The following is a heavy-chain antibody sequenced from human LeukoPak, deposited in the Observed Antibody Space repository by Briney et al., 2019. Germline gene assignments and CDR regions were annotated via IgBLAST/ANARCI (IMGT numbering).Heavy chain of an antibody. CDR2: IYPRDSDT. J-gene: IGHJ6*03. Sequence: GESLKISCTGSGNSFADYWVAWVRQMPGQGLESMGIIYPRDSDTRYSPSFQGQVTISADKSISTAYLQWSSLKASDTAMYYCARHTLSYYYYMDVWGKGTTVTVSS. CDR1: GNSFADYW. CDR3: ARHTLSYYYYMDV. V-gene: IGHV5-51*01. D-gene: IGHD2/OR15-2a*01.